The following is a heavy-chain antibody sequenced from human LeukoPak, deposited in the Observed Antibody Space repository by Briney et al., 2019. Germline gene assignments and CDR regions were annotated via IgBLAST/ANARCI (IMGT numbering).Heavy chain of an antibody. J-gene: IGHJ4*02. CDR1: GDSLDSYY. D-gene: IGHD5-12*01. CDR2: IYYTRTT. CDR3: ARLPRYGGYDHFDY. V-gene: IGHV4-59*12. Sequence: PSETLSLTCTVSGDSLDSYYWSWIRQPPGKGLEWIGYIYYTRTTSYNPFLKSRVTISVDTSKNQFSLKLNSVTAADTAVYYCARLPRYGGYDHFDYWGQGILVIVSS.